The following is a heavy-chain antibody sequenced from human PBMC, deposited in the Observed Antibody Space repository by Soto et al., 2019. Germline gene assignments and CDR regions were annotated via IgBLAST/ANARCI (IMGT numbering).Heavy chain of an antibody. Sequence: SETLSLTCTVSGGSVSSGSCYWSWIRQPPGKGLEWIGYIYYSGSTNYNPSLKSRVTISVDTSKNQFSLKLSSVTAADTAVYYCASHSGSYFTSDYWGQGTLVTVSS. CDR3: ASHSGSYFTSDY. CDR1: GGSVSSGSCY. V-gene: IGHV4-61*01. D-gene: IGHD1-26*01. J-gene: IGHJ4*02. CDR2: IYYSGST.